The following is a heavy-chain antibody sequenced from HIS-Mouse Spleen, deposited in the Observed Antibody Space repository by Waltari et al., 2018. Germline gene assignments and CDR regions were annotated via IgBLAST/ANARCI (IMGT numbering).Heavy chain of an antibody. CDR2: LSSSSSYI. Sequence: EVQLVQSGGGLVKPGGSLRLSCAASGFTFSSYSMNWVRQAPGKGLEWVSSLSSSSSYIYYEDSVKGRFTISRDNAKNSLYLQMNSLRAEDTAVYYCARRLLTGDAFDIWGQGTMVTVSS. D-gene: IGHD7-27*01. CDR1: GFTFSSYS. V-gene: IGHV3-21*01. J-gene: IGHJ3*02. CDR3: ARRLLTGDAFDI.